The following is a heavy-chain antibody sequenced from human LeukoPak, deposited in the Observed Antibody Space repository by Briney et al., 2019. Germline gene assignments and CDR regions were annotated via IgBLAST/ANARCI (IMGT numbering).Heavy chain of an antibody. CDR3: ARAQGGYDFAAFDI. V-gene: IGHV1-3*01. CDR2: INAGNGNT. Sequence: ASVTVSSTASGYTFNTYAIHWVRQAPGQRPEWMGWINAGNGNTKSSQKFQGRVTLTRDKSASTAYMELSSLTSEDTAVYYCARAQGGYDFAAFDIWGQGTVVIVSS. CDR1: GYTFNTYA. J-gene: IGHJ3*02. D-gene: IGHD5-12*01.